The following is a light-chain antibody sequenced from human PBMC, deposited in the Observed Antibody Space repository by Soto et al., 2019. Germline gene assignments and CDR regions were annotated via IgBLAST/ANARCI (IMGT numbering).Light chain of an antibody. J-gene: IGKJ1*01. CDR2: AAS. CDR1: QRISNY. Sequence: DIQMTQSPSSLSASVGDRVTIACRASQRISNYLAWYQQQPGKAPKLLIYAASTLQSGVPSRFSGSGFGTDFTLTISSLQPEDVATYYCQKYNSVPRTFGQGTKVEIK. V-gene: IGKV1-27*01. CDR3: QKYNSVPRT.